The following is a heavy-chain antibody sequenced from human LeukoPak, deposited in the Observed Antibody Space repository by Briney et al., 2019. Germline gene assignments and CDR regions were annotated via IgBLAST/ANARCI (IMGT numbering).Heavy chain of an antibody. D-gene: IGHD2-15*01. Sequence: SETLSLXCTVSGGSISSGSYYWIWIRQPAGKGLEWIGRIYTSGSTNYNPSLKSRVTISVDTSKNQFSLKLSSVTAADTAVYYCARERIWGQGTLVTVSS. CDR1: GGSISSGSYY. V-gene: IGHV4-61*02. CDR2: IYTSGST. CDR3: ARERI. J-gene: IGHJ4*02.